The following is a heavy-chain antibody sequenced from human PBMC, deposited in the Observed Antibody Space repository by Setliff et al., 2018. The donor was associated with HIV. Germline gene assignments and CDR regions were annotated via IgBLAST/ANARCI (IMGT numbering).Heavy chain of an antibody. CDR3: ARGLPYYYGSGRRSYYYMDV. V-gene: IGHV4-34*01. CDR2: INHSGST. J-gene: IGHJ6*03. D-gene: IGHD3-10*01. Sequence: KTSETLSLTCAVYGGSFSGYYWSWIRQPPGKGLEWIGEINHSGSTNYNPSLKSRVTISVDMSKNQFSLKLSSVTAVDTAVYYCARGLPYYYGSGRRSYYYMDVWGKGTTVTVSS. CDR1: GGSFSGYY.